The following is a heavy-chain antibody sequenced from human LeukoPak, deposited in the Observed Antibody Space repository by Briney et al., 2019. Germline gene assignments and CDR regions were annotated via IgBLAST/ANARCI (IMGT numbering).Heavy chain of an antibody. CDR1: GYTFTSYG. D-gene: IGHD3-22*01. CDR3: ARDLSLNYYDSSGMIGY. Sequence: ASVKVSCKASGYTFTSYGISWVRQAPGQGLEWMGWISAYNGNTDYAQKLHGRVTMTIGTSTSPAYMELRSLRSDDTAVYYCARDLSLNYYDSSGMIGYWGQGTLVTVSS. CDR2: ISAYNGNT. J-gene: IGHJ4*02. V-gene: IGHV1-18*01.